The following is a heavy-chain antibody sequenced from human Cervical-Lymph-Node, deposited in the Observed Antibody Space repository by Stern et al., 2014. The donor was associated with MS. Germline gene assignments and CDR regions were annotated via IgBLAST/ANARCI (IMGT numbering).Heavy chain of an antibody. J-gene: IGHJ6*02. CDR2: IIATLGST. CDR1: GGISGTNV. V-gene: IGHV1-69*01. D-gene: IGHD2-15*01. CDR3: ARDGGSRGTYGMDV. Sequence: QVQLVQSGAEVKKPGSSVKVSCKASGGISGTNVINWVRQAPGQGLEWMGGIIATLGSTNSAQKFQGRLPISADESRTTVYMELSSLRSEDTAVYYCARDGGSRGTYGMDVWGQGTTVTVSS.